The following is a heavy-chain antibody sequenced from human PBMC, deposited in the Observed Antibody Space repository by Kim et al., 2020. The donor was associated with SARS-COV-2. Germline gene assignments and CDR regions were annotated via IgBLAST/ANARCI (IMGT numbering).Heavy chain of an antibody. D-gene: IGHD1-1*01. CDR3: ARPQLERTSYGMDV. Sequence: GGSLRLSCAASGFTVSSNYMSWVRQAPGKGLEWVSVIYSGGSTYYADSVKGRFTISRHNSKNTLYLQMNSLRAEDTAVYYCARPQLERTSYGMDVWGQGTTVTVSS. J-gene: IGHJ6*02. CDR1: GFTVSSNY. V-gene: IGHV3-53*04. CDR2: IYSGGST.